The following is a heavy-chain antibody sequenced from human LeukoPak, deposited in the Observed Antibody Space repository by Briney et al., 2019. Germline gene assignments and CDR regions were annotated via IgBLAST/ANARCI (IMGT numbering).Heavy chain of an antibody. V-gene: IGHV4-4*02. J-gene: IGHJ5*02. D-gene: IGHD2-15*01. CDR2: IYHSGST. CDR3: ARVVAALIKWFDP. CDR1: GGSISSSNW. Sequence: SETLSLTCAVSGGSISSSNWWSLVRQPPGKGLEWIGEIYHSGSTNYNPSLKSRVTISVDKSKNQFSLKLSSVTAADTAVYYCARVVAALIKWFDPWGQGTLVTVSS.